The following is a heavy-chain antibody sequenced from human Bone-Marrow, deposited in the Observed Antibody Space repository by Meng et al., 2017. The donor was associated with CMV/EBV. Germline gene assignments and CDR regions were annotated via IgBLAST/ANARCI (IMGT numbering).Heavy chain of an antibody. CDR1: GFTFSDYY. D-gene: IGHD6-19*01. CDR3: ARDLIAVVSNYGMDV. J-gene: IGHJ6*02. V-gene: IGHV3-11*01. Sequence: GESLKISWAASGFTFSDYYMSWIRQAPGKGLEWVSYISSSGSTIYYADSVKGRFTISRDNAKNSLYLQMNSLRAEDTAVYYCARDLIAVVSNYGMDVWGQGTTVTVSS. CDR2: ISSSGSTI.